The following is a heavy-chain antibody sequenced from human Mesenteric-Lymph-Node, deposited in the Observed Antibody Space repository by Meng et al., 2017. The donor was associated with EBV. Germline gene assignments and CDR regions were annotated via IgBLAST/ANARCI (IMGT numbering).Heavy chain of an antibody. CDR2: IYHSGST. CDR3: AKVDGSGRSNWFDP. J-gene: IGHJ5*02. Sequence: QRRDGARGRLRQSGPYPLHAGTLAGSSSCYNWAGWVRNPQGKGLGWIGEIYHSGSTNNNPSLRGRVTISVDKSKNQFSLRLSSVTAADTAVYYCAKVDGSGRSNWFDPWGQGTLVTVSS. D-gene: IGHD3-10*01. V-gene: IGHV4-4*02. CDR1: AGSSSCYNW.